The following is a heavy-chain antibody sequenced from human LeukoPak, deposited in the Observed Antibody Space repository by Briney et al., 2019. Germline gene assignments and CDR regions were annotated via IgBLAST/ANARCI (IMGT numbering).Heavy chain of an antibody. CDR3: ARDLSGSMDV. V-gene: IGHV4-38-2*02. Sequence: PSETLSLTCTVSGFSFSSAYYWGWIRPPPGKGLEWIGNVYHSGSTYFNPSLKSRVTISVDTSQNQFSLKLSAVTAADTAVYYCARDLSGSMDVWGKGTTVTVSS. D-gene: IGHD6-25*01. CDR2: VYHSGST. CDR1: GFSFSSAYY. J-gene: IGHJ6*03.